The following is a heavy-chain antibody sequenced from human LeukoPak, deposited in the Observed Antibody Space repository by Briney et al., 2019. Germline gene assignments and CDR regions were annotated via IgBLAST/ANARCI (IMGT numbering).Heavy chain of an antibody. J-gene: IGHJ1*01. D-gene: IGHD7-27*01. CDR3: ARGWGSSAEYFQH. Sequence: PGGSLRLSCAASGFTFSSYSMNWVRQAPGKGLEWVSSISSSSSYIYYADSVKGRFTISRDNGKNSLYLQMNSLRAEDTAVYYCARGWGSSAEYFQHWGQGTLVTVSS. CDR1: GFTFSSYS. CDR2: ISSSSSYI. V-gene: IGHV3-21*01.